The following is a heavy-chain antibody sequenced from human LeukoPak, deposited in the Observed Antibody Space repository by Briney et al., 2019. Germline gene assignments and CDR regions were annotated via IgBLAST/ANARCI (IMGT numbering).Heavy chain of an antibody. CDR3: ATGYSGYRRSYYYGMDV. CDR2: IYTDGST. J-gene: IGHJ6*02. CDR1: GFTVSSNY. V-gene: IGHV3-53*04. Sequence: GGSLRLSCAASGFTVSSNYMTWVRQAPGKGREWVSLIYTDGSTYYADSGKGRFTTSRHNSKNTLYIPMNSLGADDTAVYYCATGYSGYRRSYYYGMDVWGQGTTVTVSS. D-gene: IGHD5-12*01.